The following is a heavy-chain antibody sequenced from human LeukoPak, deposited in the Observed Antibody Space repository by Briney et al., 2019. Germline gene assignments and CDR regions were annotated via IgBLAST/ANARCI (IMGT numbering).Heavy chain of an antibody. V-gene: IGHV1-8*01. CDR2: MNPNSGNT. D-gene: IGHD1-26*01. J-gene: IGHJ4*02. Sequence: ASVNVSCKASGYTFTSYDINWVRQATGQGLEWMGWMNPNSGNTGYAQKFQGRVTMTRNTSISTAYMELSSLRSEDTAVYYCARGWIQRTYSGSYEVDYWGQGTLVTVPS. CDR3: ARGWIQRTYSGSYEVDY. CDR1: GYTFTSYD.